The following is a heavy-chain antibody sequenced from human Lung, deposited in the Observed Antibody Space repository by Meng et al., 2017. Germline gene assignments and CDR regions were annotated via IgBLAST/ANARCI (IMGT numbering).Heavy chain of an antibody. D-gene: IGHD5-24*01. CDR3: ARQVNSDGYPRYFDF. CDR1: GGSVTSSSYS. V-gene: IGHV4-39*01. J-gene: IGHJ4*02. Sequence: QLQLQESGPGLVKPWETLSLPCTVSGGSVTSSSYSCGWIRQPPGKVLEWIGYIYYSGTTYYNPSLKGRATISEDTAKNQFSLNLSSVTAADTAVYYCARQVNSDGYPRYFDFWGQGTLVTVSS. CDR2: IYYSGTT.